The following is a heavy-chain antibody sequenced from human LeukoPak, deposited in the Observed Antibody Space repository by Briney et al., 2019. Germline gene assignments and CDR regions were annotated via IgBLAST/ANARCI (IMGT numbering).Heavy chain of an antibody. V-gene: IGHV4-34*01. CDR3: ARVIHHYYDSSGYPRD. CDR1: GGSFSGYY. CDR2: INHSGST. Sequence: PSETLSLTCAVYGGSFSGYYWSWIRQPPGKGLEWIGEINHSGSTNYNPSLKSRVTISVDTSKNQFSLKLSSVTAADTAVYYCARVIHHYYDSSGYPRDWGQGTLVTVSS. D-gene: IGHD3-22*01. J-gene: IGHJ4*02.